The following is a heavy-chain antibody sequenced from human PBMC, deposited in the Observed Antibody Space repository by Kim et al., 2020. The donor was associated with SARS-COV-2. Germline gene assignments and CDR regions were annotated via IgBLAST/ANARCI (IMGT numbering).Heavy chain of an antibody. V-gene: IGHV5-51*01. D-gene: IGHD3-16*01. J-gene: IGHJ4*02. CDR3: TRSAGPYDYYFDY. Sequence: YSHSFQQQGTISADKSTTSAYLQWSSLKASDTAMYYCTRSAGPYDYYFDYWGQGTLVTVSS.